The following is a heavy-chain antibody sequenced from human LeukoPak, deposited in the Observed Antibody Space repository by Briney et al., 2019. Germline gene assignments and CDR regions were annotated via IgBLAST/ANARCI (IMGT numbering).Heavy chain of an antibody. D-gene: IGHD5-18*01. CDR1: GGSITTYN. Sequence: SETLSLTCTVSGGSITTYNWSWVRQPAGKGLEWIGRIYASGSTYFNPSLKSRVTMSLDTSKNQFSLRLSSVTAADTALYYCARDYAVETAARINYFYYYMDVWGKGTTVTVSS. J-gene: IGHJ6*03. V-gene: IGHV4-4*07. CDR3: ARDYAVETAARINYFYYYMDV. CDR2: IYASGST.